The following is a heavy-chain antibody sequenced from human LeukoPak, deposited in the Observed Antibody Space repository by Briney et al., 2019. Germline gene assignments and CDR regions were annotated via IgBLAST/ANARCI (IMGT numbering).Heavy chain of an antibody. CDR1: GSYW. D-gene: IGHD2-21*02. CDR2: INSDGSST. J-gene: IGHJ3*02. V-gene: IGHV3-74*01. CDR3: ARVGSKAYCGGDCYRSSAFDI. Sequence: GGSLRLSCAASGSYWMHWVRQAPGKGLVWVSRINSDGSSTSYADSVKGRFTISRDNAKNTLYLQMNSLRAEDTAVYYCARVGSKAYCGGDCYRSSAFDIWGQGTMVTVSS.